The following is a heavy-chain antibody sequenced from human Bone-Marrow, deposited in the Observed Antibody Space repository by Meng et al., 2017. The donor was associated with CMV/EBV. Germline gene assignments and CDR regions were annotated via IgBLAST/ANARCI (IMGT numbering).Heavy chain of an antibody. CDR3: ARDATVTTYGLDV. CDR2: ISSSGSTI. Sequence: GESLKISCAASGFTFSDYYMSWIRQAPGKGLEWVSYISSSGSTIYYADSVKGRFTISRDNAKNSLYLQMNSLRAEDTAGYYCARDATVTTYGLDVWGQGTTVTVSS. D-gene: IGHD4-11*01. CDR1: GFTFSDYY. V-gene: IGHV3-11*04. J-gene: IGHJ6*02.